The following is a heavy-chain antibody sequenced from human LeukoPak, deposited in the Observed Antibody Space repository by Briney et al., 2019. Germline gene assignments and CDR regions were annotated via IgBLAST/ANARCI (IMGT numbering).Heavy chain of an antibody. J-gene: IGHJ3*01. CDR2: INAGNGNT. CDR3: ARSEMYYGSGTPSL. V-gene: IGHV1-3*01. D-gene: IGHD3-10*01. Sequence: GGSLRLSCAASGFTFSSYAMHWVRQAPGQRLEWMGWINAGNGNTKYSQKFQGRVTITRDTSASTAYMELSSLRSEDTAVYYCARSEMYYGSGTPSLWGQGTMVTVSS. CDR1: GFTFSSYA.